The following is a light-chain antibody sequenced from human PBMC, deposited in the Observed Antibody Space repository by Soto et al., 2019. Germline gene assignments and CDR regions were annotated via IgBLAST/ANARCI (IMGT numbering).Light chain of an antibody. Sequence: EIVLTQSPGTLSLSPGERATLSCRASQTVSSNYLAWYHQKPGQAPRLLIYATSTRATGIPDRFSGSGSGTDFTLTISRVEPEDFAVYYCQQYAGTPLTFGPGTKVDIK. CDR2: ATS. CDR1: QTVSSNY. V-gene: IGKV3-20*01. CDR3: QQYAGTPLT. J-gene: IGKJ3*01.